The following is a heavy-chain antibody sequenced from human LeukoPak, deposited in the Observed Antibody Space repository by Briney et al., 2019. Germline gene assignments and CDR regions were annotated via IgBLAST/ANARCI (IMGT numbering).Heavy chain of an antibody. CDR3: ARDLGYVSSGYYVSLDY. J-gene: IGHJ4*02. D-gene: IGHD3-22*01. CDR2: ISAYNGNT. CDR1: GYTFTSYG. V-gene: IGHV1-18*01. Sequence: ASVKVSCKASGYTFTSYGISWVRQAPGQGLEWMGWISAYNGNTNYAQKLQGRVTMTTDTSTSTACMELRSLRSDDTAVYYCARDLGYVSSGYYVSLDYWGQGTLVTVSS.